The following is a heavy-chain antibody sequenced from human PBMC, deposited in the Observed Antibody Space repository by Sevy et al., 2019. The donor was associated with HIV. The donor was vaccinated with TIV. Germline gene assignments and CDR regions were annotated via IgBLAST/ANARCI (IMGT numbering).Heavy chain of an antibody. D-gene: IGHD2-8*02. Sequence: GGSLRLSCAASGFTFTYAWMTWVRQAPGKGLEWLGRIKSKADGGTIDYAATVKGRFTISRDDSKNTLYLQMNSLKTEDTGVYYCSTDPIILLLVTDGMDVWGRGTTVTVSS. CDR3: STDPIILLLVTDGMDV. CDR2: IKSKADGGTI. CDR1: GFTFTYAW. J-gene: IGHJ6*02. V-gene: IGHV3-15*01.